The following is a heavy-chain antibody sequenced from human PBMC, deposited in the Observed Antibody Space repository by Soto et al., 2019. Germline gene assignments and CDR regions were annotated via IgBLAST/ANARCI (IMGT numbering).Heavy chain of an antibody. CDR2: ISSNGGST. Sequence: GGSLRLSCAASGFNFSSYAMHFVRPAPGKGLEYFSTISSNGGSTYYANSVKGRFTISRDNSKNTLYLQMGSLRAEDMAVYYCARDGGYCSGGSCPEYYYYYYMDVWGKGTTVTVSS. CDR3: ARDGGYCSGGSCPEYYYYYYMDV. CDR1: GFNFSSYA. D-gene: IGHD2-15*01. J-gene: IGHJ6*03. V-gene: IGHV3-64*01.